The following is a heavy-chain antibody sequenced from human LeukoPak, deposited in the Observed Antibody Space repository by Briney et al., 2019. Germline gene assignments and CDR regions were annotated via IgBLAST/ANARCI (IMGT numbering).Heavy chain of an antibody. CDR3: ARGRYFDWLLPPTYYFDY. D-gene: IGHD3-9*01. Sequence: SETLSLTCAVYGGSFSGYYWSWIRQPPGKGLEWIGEINHSGSTNYNPSLKSRVTISVDTSKNQFSLKLSSVTAADTAVYYCARGRYFDWLLPPTYYFDYWGQGTLVTVSS. CDR2: INHSGST. V-gene: IGHV4-34*01. CDR1: GGSFSGYY. J-gene: IGHJ4*02.